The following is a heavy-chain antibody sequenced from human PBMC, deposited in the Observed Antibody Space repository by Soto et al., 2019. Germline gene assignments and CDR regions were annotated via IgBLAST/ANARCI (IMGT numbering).Heavy chain of an antibody. CDR3: ARVGVVPAAPRLRSFDP. D-gene: IGHD2-2*01. Sequence: ASQTLSLTCAVYGGSFSGYYWSWIRQPPGKGLEWIGEINHSGSTNYNPSLKSRISISVDTSKNQFSLKLSSVTAADTAVYYCARVGVVPAAPRLRSFDPDGQGTL. J-gene: IGHJ5*02. V-gene: IGHV4-34*01. CDR1: GGSFSGYY. CDR2: INHSGST.